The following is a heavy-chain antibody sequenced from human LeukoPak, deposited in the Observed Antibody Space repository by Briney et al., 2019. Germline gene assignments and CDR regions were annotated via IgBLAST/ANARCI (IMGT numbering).Heavy chain of an antibody. D-gene: IGHD3-16*01. V-gene: IGHV3-7*04. CDR3: ARDMIILQY. Sequence: GGSLRLSCSASGFIFSNYWMTWVRQAPGKGLEWVANKKQDGSEKYYVDSVKGRFTISRDNAKKSLYLQMNSLRAEDTAVYFCARDMIILQYWGQGTLVTVSS. J-gene: IGHJ4*02. CDR2: KKQDGSEK. CDR1: GFIFSNYW.